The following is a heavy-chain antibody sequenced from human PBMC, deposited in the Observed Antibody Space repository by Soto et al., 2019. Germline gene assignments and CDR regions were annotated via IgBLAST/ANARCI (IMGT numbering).Heavy chain of an antibody. Sequence: PSETLSLTCAVYGGSFSGYYWSWIRQPPGKGLEWIGEINHSGSTNYNLSLKSRVTISVDTSKNQFSLKLSSVTAADTAVYYCATPFYHMGGIGYYYYYGMDVWGQGTTVTAP. CDR3: ATPFYHMGGIGYYYYYGMDV. D-gene: IGHD3-16*01. CDR1: GGSFSGYY. CDR2: INHSGST. V-gene: IGHV4-34*01. J-gene: IGHJ6*02.